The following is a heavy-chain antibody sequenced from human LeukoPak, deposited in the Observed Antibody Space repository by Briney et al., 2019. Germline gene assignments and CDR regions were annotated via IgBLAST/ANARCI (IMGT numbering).Heavy chain of an antibody. CDR1: GGSISTSDW. J-gene: IGHJ4*02. V-gene: IGHV4-4*02. CDR2: IYHSGDT. D-gene: IGHD3-22*01. CDR3: AKDDGPGGIVAY. Sequence: PSGTLSLTCAVSGGSISTSDWWSWVRQPPGKGLEWIGEIYHSGDTNYNPSLKSRVTISIDKSKNQFSLKLSSVTAADTAVYYCAKDDGPGGIVAYWGQGTLVTVSS.